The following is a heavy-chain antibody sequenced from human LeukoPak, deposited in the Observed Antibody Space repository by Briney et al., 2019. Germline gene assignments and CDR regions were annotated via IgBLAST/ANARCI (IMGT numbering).Heavy chain of an antibody. CDR3: ATGSTMVRGVTSY. D-gene: IGHD3-10*01. J-gene: IGHJ4*02. V-gene: IGHV3-30*04. CDR2: ISYDGSNK. Sequence: GRSLRLSCAASGFTFSSYAMHWVRQAPGKGLEWVAVISYDGSNKYYADSVKGRFTISRDNSKNTLYLQMNSLRAEDTAVYYCATGSTMVRGVTSYWGPGTLVTVSS. CDR1: GFTFSSYA.